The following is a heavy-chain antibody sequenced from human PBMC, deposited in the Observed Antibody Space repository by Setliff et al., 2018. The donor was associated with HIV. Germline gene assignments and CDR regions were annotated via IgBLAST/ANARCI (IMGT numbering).Heavy chain of an antibody. CDR1: GFIFSSYA. J-gene: IGHJ4*02. V-gene: IGHV3-23*01. Sequence: GGSLRLTCAASGFIFSSYAMSWVRQAPGKGLEWVSAISGSGANTYYADSVKGRFTISRDNSKNTLYLQMNSLRAEDTAVYYCAKFFGGYGDYMGFDYWGQGTLVTVSS. CDR3: AKFFGGYGDYMGFDY. D-gene: IGHD4-17*01. CDR2: ISGSGANT.